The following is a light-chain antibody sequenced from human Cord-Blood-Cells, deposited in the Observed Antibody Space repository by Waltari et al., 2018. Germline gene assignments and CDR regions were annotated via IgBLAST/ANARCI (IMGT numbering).Light chain of an antibody. CDR2: EGS. V-gene: IGLV2-23*01. Sequence: QSALTQPASVSGSPGQSITISCTGTSSDVGSYNLVSWYQQHPGKAPKILIYEGSKRPSGVSTRLSGYKSGNTASLTISGLQAEDEADYYCCSYAGSSTWVVGGGTKLTVL. J-gene: IGLJ3*02. CDR3: CSYAGSSTWV. CDR1: SSDVGSYNL.